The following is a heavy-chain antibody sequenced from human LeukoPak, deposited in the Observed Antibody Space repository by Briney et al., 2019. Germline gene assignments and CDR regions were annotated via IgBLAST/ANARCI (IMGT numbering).Heavy chain of an antibody. J-gene: IGHJ4*02. Sequence: ASVKVSCKASGYTFTSYDINWVRQATGQGLEWMGWISAYNGNTNYAQKLQGRVTMTTDTSTSTAYMELRSLRSDDTAVYHCARDYSNYEYWGQGTLVTVSS. CDR2: ISAYNGNT. V-gene: IGHV1-18*01. CDR1: GYTFTSYD. CDR3: ARDYSNYEY. D-gene: IGHD4-11*01.